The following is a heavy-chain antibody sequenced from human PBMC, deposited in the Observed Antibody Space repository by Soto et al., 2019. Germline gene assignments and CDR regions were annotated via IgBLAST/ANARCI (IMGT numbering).Heavy chain of an antibody. CDR3: ARSSISGIFYYYY. CDR1: GYTFTDNG. V-gene: IGHV1-18*01. Sequence: QVQLVQSGAEVKKPGASVKVSCKASGYTFTDNGVSWMRQAPGQGLEWMGWINPNNGNTKYAQNFQRRVTMTTDTSTSTAYVELRSLRSDDTAMYYCARSSISGIFYYYYWGQGTLVTVSS. CDR2: INPNNGNT. D-gene: IGHD3-10*01. J-gene: IGHJ4*02.